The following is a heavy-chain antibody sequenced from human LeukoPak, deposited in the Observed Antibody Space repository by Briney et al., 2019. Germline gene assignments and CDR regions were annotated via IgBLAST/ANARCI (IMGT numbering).Heavy chain of an antibody. CDR1: GFTVSSNY. D-gene: IGHD2-2*01. V-gene: IGHV3-66*02. CDR3: ARADQLLGNAFDI. Sequence: GGSLRLSCAASGFTVSSNYMSWVRQAPGKGLEWVSVIYSGGSTYYADSVKGRFTISRDNSKNTPYLQMNSLRAEDTAVYYCARADQLLGNAFDIWGQGTMVTVSS. CDR2: IYSGGST. J-gene: IGHJ3*02.